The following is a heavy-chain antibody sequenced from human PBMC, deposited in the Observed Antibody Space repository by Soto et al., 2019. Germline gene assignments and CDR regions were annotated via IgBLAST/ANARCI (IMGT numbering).Heavy chain of an antibody. J-gene: IGHJ5*02. CDR2: IIPMYGPA. CDR3: ARATSMVRGVIDNWFDP. Sequence: QVPLVQSGAGVKKPGSSVTVSCKASGGTFSSYAIHWVRQAPGQGLEWMGGIIPMYGPAKYAQRFQGRVTITADESTTTVYMELTSLTSQDTAVYHCARATSMVRGVIDNWFDPWGHGTLVTVSS. D-gene: IGHD3-10*01. CDR1: GGTFSSYA. V-gene: IGHV1-69*01.